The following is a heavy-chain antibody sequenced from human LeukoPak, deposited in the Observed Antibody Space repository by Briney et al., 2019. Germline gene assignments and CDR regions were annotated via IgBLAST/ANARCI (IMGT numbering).Heavy chain of an antibody. CDR3: AKDRGGYSYGSSFDY. Sequence: PGGSLRLSCAASGFTFSSYGMHWVRQAPGKGLEWVAFIRYDGSNKYYADSVKGRFTISRDNSKNTLYLQMNSLRAEDTAVYYCAKDRGGYSYGSSFDYWGQGTLVTVSS. CDR1: GFTFSSYG. D-gene: IGHD5-18*01. V-gene: IGHV3-30*02. J-gene: IGHJ4*02. CDR2: IRYDGSNK.